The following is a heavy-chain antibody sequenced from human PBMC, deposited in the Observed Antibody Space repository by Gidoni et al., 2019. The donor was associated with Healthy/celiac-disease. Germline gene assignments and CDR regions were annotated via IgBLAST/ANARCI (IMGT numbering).Heavy chain of an antibody. CDR3: ARDVYGGWYRGLTVTSNYFDY. CDR1: TFTSYG. V-gene: IGHV1-18*01. J-gene: IGHJ4*02. Sequence: TFTSYGISWVRQAPGQGLEWMGWISAYNGNTNYAQKLQGRVTMTTDTSTSTAYMELRSLRSDDTAVYYCARDVYGGWYRGLTVTSNYFDYWGQGTLVTVSS. D-gene: IGHD4-17*01. CDR2: ISAYNGNT.